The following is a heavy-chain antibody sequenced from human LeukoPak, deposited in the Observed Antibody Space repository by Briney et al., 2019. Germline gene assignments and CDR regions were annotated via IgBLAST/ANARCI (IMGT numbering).Heavy chain of an antibody. CDR1: GGSISSSPYY. CDR3: ARHASVDGNWPRPLDY. J-gene: IGHJ4*02. Sequence: SETLSLTCTVSGGSISSSPYYWGWIRQPPGKGLEWIGNIYYSGSAYYNPSLKTRVTISVDTSKNQFSLKLTSVTAADTAVYYCARHASVDGNWPRPLDYWGQGSLVTVS. V-gene: IGHV4-39*01. CDR2: IYYSGSA. D-gene: IGHD6-19*01.